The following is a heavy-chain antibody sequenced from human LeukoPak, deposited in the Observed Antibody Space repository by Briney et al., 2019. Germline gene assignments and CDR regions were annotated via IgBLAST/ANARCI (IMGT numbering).Heavy chain of an antibody. CDR1: GFTVSNNR. J-gene: IGHJ4*02. V-gene: IGHV3-7*01. Sequence: PGGSLRLSCAASGFTVSNNRMGWVRQAPGKGLEWVANIKQDGSEKYYVDSVKGRFTISRDNAKNSLYLQMNSLRAEDTAVYYCARRQGSYFDTSGYYYGWGQGTLVTVSS. CDR3: ARRQGSYFDTSGYYYG. D-gene: IGHD3-22*01. CDR2: IKQDGSEK.